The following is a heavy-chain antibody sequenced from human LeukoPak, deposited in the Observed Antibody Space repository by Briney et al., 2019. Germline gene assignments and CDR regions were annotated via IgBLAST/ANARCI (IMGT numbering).Heavy chain of an antibody. CDR2: ISAYNGNT. J-gene: IGHJ4*02. Sequence: ASVKVSCKASGGTFSSYAISWVRQAPGQGLEWMGWISAYNGNTNYAQKLQGRVTMTTDTSTSTAYMELRSLRSDDTAVYYCARDGAHWGYFDWLLETYFDYWGQGTLVTVSS. CDR3: ARDGAHWGYFDWLLETYFDY. CDR1: GGTFSSYA. D-gene: IGHD3-9*01. V-gene: IGHV1-18*01.